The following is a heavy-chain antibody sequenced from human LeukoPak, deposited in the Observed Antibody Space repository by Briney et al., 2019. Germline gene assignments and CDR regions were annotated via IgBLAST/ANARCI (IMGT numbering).Heavy chain of an antibody. CDR3: ARHVNSGVAGNVFSWLDP. CDR1: GGPISSYY. J-gene: IGHJ5*02. D-gene: IGHD6-19*01. CDR2: IYYSGST. V-gene: IGHV4-59*08. Sequence: PSETLSLTCTVSGGPISSYYWSWIRQPPGKGLEWIGYIYYSGSTSYNPSLKSRVTISVDTSKNQFSLKLSSVTAADTAVYYCARHVNSGVAGNVFSWLDPWGQGTLVTVSS.